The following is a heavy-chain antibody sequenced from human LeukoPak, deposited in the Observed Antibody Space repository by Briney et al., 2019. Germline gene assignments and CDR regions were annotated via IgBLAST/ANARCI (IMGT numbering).Heavy chain of an antibody. D-gene: IGHD3-22*01. CDR3: ARASYSYDINGWVPFDY. V-gene: IGHV4-59*08. Sequence: SETLSLTCTVSGGSISNKYWSWIRQPPGKGLEWIGYIYYSGSTNYNPSLKSRVTILVDTSKNQFSLKLSSVTAADTAVYYCARASYSYDINGWVPFDYWGQGTLVTVSS. CDR1: GGSISNKY. J-gene: IGHJ4*02. CDR2: IYYSGST.